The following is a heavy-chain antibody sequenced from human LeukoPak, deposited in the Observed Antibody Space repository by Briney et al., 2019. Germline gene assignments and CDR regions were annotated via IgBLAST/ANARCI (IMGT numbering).Heavy chain of an antibody. Sequence: SETLSLTCTVSGASITDYYWSWIRQPPAKGLEWIGYIYYSGSPNYNPSLKSRVTLSLDTSQNQSSLKLTSVTAADTAVYYCAYGGDAYKTGYWGQGTLVTVSS. D-gene: IGHD5-24*01. CDR3: AYGGDAYKTGY. V-gene: IGHV4-59*01. J-gene: IGHJ4*02. CDR2: IYYSGSP. CDR1: GASITDYY.